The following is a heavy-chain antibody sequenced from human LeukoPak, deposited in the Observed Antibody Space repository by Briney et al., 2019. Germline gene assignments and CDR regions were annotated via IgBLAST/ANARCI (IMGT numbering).Heavy chain of an antibody. J-gene: IGHJ4*02. V-gene: IGHV3-23*01. CDR1: GFTFHNYA. CDR3: SKWGDYDVLTGYYDSDF. D-gene: IGHD3-9*01. Sequence: GAPLRLSCAASGFTFHNYAMSWVRQAPGKGLEWVSAILGSGRSAYYADSVKGRFTISRDNSKNSLFLQMNSLRVEDTALYYCSKWGDYDVLTGYYDSDFWGQGTLVTVSA. CDR2: ILGSGRSA.